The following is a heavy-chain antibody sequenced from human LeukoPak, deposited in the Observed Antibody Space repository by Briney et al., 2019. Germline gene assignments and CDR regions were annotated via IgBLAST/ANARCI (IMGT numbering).Heavy chain of an antibody. V-gene: IGHV1-2*02. D-gene: IGHD5-18*01. CDR2: INPNSGGT. CDR1: AYTFTGYY. Sequence: ASVKVSCKASAYTFTGYYIHWARQAPGQGLEWMGWINPNSGGTNYAQKFQGRVTMTRDTSISTAYMELSRLKSDDTAVYYCARGSFSADAPLVLDYFHHWGQGTLVTVSS. CDR3: ARGSFSADAPLVLDYFHH. J-gene: IGHJ1*01.